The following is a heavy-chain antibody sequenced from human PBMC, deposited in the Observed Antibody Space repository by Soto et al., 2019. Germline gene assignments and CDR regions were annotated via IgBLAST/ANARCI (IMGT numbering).Heavy chain of an antibody. V-gene: IGHV1-69*06. Sequence: SVKVSCKASGGTFSSSAISWVRQAPGQGLEWMGGIIPIFGTANYAQKFQGRVTITADKSTSTAYMELSSLRSEDTAVYYCARAGDCTKGVCYNNWFDPWGQGTLVTVSS. CDR2: IIPIFGTA. J-gene: IGHJ5*02. CDR1: GGTFSSSA. D-gene: IGHD2-8*01. CDR3: ARAGDCTKGVCYNNWFDP.